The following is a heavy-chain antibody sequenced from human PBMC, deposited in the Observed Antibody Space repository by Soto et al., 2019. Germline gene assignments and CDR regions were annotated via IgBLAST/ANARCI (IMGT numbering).Heavy chain of an antibody. D-gene: IGHD5-18*01. J-gene: IGHJ4*02. Sequence: PSETLSLTCTVSGGSISSGGYYWSWIRQHPGKGLEWIGYIYYSGSTYYNPSLKSRVTISVDTSKNQFSLKLSSVTAADTAVYYCVREKQLWHPYFDYWGQGTLVTVSS. V-gene: IGHV4-31*03. CDR3: VREKQLWHPYFDY. CDR1: GGSISSGGYY. CDR2: IYYSGST.